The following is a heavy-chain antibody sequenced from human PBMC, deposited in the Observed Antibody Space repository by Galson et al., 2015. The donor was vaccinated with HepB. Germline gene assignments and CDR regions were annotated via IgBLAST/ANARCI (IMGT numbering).Heavy chain of an antibody. CDR2: ISAYNGNT. J-gene: IGHJ5*02. CDR3: ARDLGGAKYQLLRGLIDP. Sequence: SVKVSCKASGYTFTSYGISWVRQAPGQGLEWMGWISAYNGNTNYAQKLQGRVTMTTDTSTSTAYMELRSLRSDDTAVYYCARDLGGAKYQLLRGLIDPWGQGTLVTVSS. D-gene: IGHD2-2*01. CDR1: GYTFTSYG. V-gene: IGHV1-18*01.